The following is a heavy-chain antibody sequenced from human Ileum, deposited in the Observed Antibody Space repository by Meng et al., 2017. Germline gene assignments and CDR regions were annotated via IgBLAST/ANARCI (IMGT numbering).Heavy chain of an antibody. J-gene: IGHJ4*02. Sequence: KTTGALYLTGAVSGTCVSWVSQHPGKEGEWFVEIFKRGRTNYNPALKSRVTISIDKSKSQISLQLSAVTAADTAVYSYATSNDRDVYYLGYWCQGTLVTVAS. D-gene: IGHD3-22*01. CDR3: ATSNDRDVYYLGY. CDR2: IFKRGRT. V-gene: IGHV4-4*01. CDR1: GTC.